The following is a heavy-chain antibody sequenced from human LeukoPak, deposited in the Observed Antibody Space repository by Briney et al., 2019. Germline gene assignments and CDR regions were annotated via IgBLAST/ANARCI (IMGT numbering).Heavy chain of an antibody. J-gene: IGHJ4*02. Sequence: GGSLRLSCEASGFTFNGHWMHWVRQAPGKGLEWVSAISGSGGSTYYADSVKGRFTISRDNSKNTLYLQMNSLRAEDTAVYYCAKTVGGYFDYWGQGTLVTVSS. CDR1: GFTFNGHW. CDR3: AKTVGGYFDY. CDR2: ISGSGGST. V-gene: IGHV3-23*01.